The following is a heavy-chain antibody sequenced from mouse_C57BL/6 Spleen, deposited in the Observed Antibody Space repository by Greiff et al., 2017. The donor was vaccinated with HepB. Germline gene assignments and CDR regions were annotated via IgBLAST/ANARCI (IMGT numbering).Heavy chain of an antibody. CDR2: IDPSASYT. CDR1: GYTFTSYW. D-gene: IGHD1-1*01. Sequence: QVQLQQSGAELVKPGASVKLSCKASGYTFTSYWMQWVKQRPGQGLEWIGEIDPSASYTNYNQKFKGKATLTVDTSSSTAYMQLSSLTSEDSAVYYCARYYYGSGGEDYWGQGTTLTVSS. CDR3: ARYYYGSGGEDY. J-gene: IGHJ2*01. V-gene: IGHV1-50*01.